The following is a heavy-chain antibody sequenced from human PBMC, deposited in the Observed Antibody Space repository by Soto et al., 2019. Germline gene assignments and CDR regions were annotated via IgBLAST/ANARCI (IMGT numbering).Heavy chain of an antibody. D-gene: IGHD5-12*01. Sequence: QVQLVQSGAEVKKPGASVKVSCKASGYTFTGYYMHWVRQAPGQGLEWMGWINPNSGGTNYAQKFQGRVTMTRDTSISTAYRELSRLRSDDTAVYYCARGSGMVATAHATAFDYWGQGTLVTVSS. J-gene: IGHJ4*02. CDR3: ARGSGMVATAHATAFDY. CDR2: INPNSGGT. V-gene: IGHV1-2*02. CDR1: GYTFTGYY.